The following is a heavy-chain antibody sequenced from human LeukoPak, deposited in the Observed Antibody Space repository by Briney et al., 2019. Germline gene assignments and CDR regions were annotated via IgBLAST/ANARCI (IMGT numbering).Heavy chain of an antibody. J-gene: IGHJ4*02. Sequence: SETLSLTCTVSGGSISSYYWNWIRQPPGKGLEWIGYIYYSGSTYYNPSLKSRVTISVDTSKNQFSLKLSSVTAADTAVYYCAREEARGGSPRFDYWGQGTLVTVSS. V-gene: IGHV4-59*06. D-gene: IGHD1-26*01. CDR1: GGSISSYY. CDR3: AREEARGGSPRFDY. CDR2: IYYSGST.